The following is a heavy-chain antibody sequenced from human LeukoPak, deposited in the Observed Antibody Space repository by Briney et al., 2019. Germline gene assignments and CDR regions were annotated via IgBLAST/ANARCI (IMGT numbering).Heavy chain of an antibody. CDR3: AREGRAFYYDSTGYYSDY. Sequence: PGGSLRLSCAASGFTFSNYWMDWVRQAPGKGLEWVANIKQDGSEKYYEDSVKGRFTISRDNAKNSLHLQMNGLRAEDTAVYYCAREGRAFYYDSTGYYSDYWGQGTLVTVSS. CDR1: GFTFSNYW. CDR2: IKQDGSEK. D-gene: IGHD3-22*01. V-gene: IGHV3-7*01. J-gene: IGHJ4*02.